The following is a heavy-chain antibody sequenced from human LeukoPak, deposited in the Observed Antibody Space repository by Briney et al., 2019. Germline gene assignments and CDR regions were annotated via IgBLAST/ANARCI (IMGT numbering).Heavy chain of an antibody. D-gene: IGHD2-15*01. Sequence: SEPLSLTCTVSGGSISSDYWSWIRQPPGKGLEWIGYIYYSGITNYNPSLKSRVTISVDTSKNQFSLNLSSVTAADTAVYYCARADCSGGSCHFDYWGQGTLVTVSP. CDR2: IYYSGIT. CDR3: ARADCSGGSCHFDY. CDR1: GGSISSDY. J-gene: IGHJ4*02. V-gene: IGHV4-59*01.